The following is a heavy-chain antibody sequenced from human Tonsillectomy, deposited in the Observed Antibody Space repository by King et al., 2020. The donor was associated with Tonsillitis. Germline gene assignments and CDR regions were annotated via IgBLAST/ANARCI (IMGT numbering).Heavy chain of an antibody. CDR2: ISGSGGSP. CDR1: GFTFTTYA. J-gene: IGHJ4*02. V-gene: IGHV3-23*04. CDR3: AKLEGATSPFFQPFDY. Sequence: VQLVESGGYLVQPGGSLRLSCAASGFTFTTYAMSWVRQAPGKGLEWVSVISGSGGSPYYADSVKGRFTISRDNSKNTLYLQMNSLSAEDTAVYYCAKLEGATSPFFQPFDYWGQGTLVTV. D-gene: IGHD1-26*01.